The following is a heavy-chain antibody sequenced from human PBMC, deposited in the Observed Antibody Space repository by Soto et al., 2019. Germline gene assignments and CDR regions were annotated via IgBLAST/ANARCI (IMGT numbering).Heavy chain of an antibody. CDR2: INAGNGNT. D-gene: IGHD2-2*01. J-gene: IGHJ6*02. Sequence: ASVQVSCKASGYTFTSYAMHWVRQAPGQRLEWMGWINAGNGNTKYSQKFQGRVTITRDTSASTAYMELSSLRSEDTAVYYCARMVPDRYYYYGMDVWGQGTTVTVS. CDR1: GYTFTSYA. V-gene: IGHV1-3*01. CDR3: ARMVPDRYYYYGMDV.